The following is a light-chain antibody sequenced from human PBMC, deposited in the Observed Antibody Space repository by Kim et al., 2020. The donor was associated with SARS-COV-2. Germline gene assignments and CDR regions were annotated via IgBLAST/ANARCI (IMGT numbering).Light chain of an antibody. Sequence: DIAMTQSPLSLPVSPGEPASISCRSTRSLPDKNGNKSLDWYLQKPGQSPQLLIFLGSNRAPGVPDRVTASGSGSDFTLKISRVEAEDVGVYYCMQALLTPYTFGQGTKLEI. V-gene: IGKV2-28*01. CDR2: LGS. CDR1: RSLPDKNGNKS. CDR3: MQALLTPYT. J-gene: IGKJ2*01.